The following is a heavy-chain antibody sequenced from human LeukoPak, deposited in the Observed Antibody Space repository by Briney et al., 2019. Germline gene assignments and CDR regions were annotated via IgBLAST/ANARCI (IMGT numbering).Heavy chain of an antibody. Sequence: PGGSLRLSCEASGFTFNNYWMSWVRQAPGRGLEWVANIRYDGSEKHYVDSVKGRFTISRDNAKNTVYLQMNSLRGEDTAVYYCAAGSGWKPYYYYYYMDVWGKGTTVTVSS. CDR1: GFTFNNYW. D-gene: IGHD6-19*01. J-gene: IGHJ6*03. CDR3: AAGSGWKPYYYYYYMDV. CDR2: IRYDGSEK. V-gene: IGHV3-7*03.